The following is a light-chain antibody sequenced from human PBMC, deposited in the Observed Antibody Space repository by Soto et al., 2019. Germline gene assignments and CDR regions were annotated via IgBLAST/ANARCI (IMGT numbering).Light chain of an antibody. CDR1: QSISSW. CDR2: KAS. CDR3: QQYNSYSRT. V-gene: IGKV1-5*03. Sequence: DIQMTQSPSTLSASVGDRVTITCRASQSISSWLSWYQQKPGKAPKLRIYKASSLESGVPLRVSRIGSGTEFTLTINSPEPDDFGTYYCQQYNSYSRTFGQGTKVEIK. J-gene: IGKJ1*01.